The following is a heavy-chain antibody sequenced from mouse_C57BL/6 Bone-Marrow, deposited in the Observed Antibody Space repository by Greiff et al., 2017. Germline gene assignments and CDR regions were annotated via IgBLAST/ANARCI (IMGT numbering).Heavy chain of an antibody. J-gene: IGHJ2*01. V-gene: IGHV14-2*01. D-gene: IGHD2-3*01. CDR2: IDPEDGET. CDR3: ARGWLLLYYFDY. CDR1: GFNIKDYY. Sequence: EVLLQQSGAELVKPGASVKLSCTASGFNIKDYYMHWVKQRTEQGLEWIGRIDPEDGETKYAPNFQGKATITADTSTNTAYLQLSSLTSEDTAVYYGARGWLLLYYFDYWGQGTTLTVSS.